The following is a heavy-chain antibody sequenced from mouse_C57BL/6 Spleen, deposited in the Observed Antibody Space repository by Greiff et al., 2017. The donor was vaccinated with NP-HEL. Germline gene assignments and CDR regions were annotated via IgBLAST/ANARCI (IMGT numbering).Heavy chain of an antibody. V-gene: IGHV6-3*01. Sequence: DVKVEESGGGLVQPGGSMKLSCVASGFTFSNYWMNWVRQSPEKGLEWVAQIRLKSDNYATHYAESVKGRFTISRDDSKSSVYLQMNNLRAEDTGIYYCTAVVANYWYFDVWGTGTTVTVSS. CDR3: TAVVANYWYFDV. CDR2: IRLKSDNYAT. J-gene: IGHJ1*03. CDR1: GFTFSNYW. D-gene: IGHD1-1*01.